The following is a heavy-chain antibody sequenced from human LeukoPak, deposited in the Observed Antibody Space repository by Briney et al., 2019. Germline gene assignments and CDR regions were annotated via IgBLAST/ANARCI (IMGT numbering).Heavy chain of an antibody. CDR2: IYTSGST. CDR3: ARVHRTVIDY. V-gene: IGHV4-4*07. J-gene: IGHJ4*02. Sequence: SETLSLTCTVSSGSISSHYWSWMRQPPGKGLEWIGRIYTSGSTNYNPSLKSRVTMSVDTSKNQFSLKLSSVTAADTAVYYCARVHRTVIDYWGQGTLVTASS. D-gene: IGHD4-17*01. CDR1: SGSISSHY.